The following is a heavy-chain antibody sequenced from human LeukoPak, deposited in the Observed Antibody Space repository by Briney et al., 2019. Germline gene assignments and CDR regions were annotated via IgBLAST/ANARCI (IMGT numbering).Heavy chain of an antibody. J-gene: IGHJ4*02. CDR3: ARESYYYDSSGYYPTSAIDY. CDR1: GYTFTSYG. CDR2: INPNSGGT. V-gene: IGHV1-2*02. D-gene: IGHD3-22*01. Sequence: VKVSCKTSGYTFTSYGISWVRQAPGQGLEWMGWINPNSGGTNYAQKFQGRVTMTRDTSISTAYMELSRLRSDDAAVYYCARESYYYDSSGYYPTSAIDYWGQGTLVTVSS.